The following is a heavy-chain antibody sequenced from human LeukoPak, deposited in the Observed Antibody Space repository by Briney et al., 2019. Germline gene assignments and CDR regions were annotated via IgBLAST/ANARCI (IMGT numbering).Heavy chain of an antibody. D-gene: IGHD6-19*01. CDR1: GYTFTGYY. J-gene: IGHJ3*02. CDR2: INPNSGGT. V-gene: IGHV1-2*02. Sequence: ASVKVSCKASGYTFTGYYMHWVRQAPGQGLEWMGWINPNSGGTNYAQKFQGRATMTRDTSISTAYMELSRLRSDDTAVYYCARDKQQWLVLDAFDIWGQGTMVTVSS. CDR3: ARDKQQWLVLDAFDI.